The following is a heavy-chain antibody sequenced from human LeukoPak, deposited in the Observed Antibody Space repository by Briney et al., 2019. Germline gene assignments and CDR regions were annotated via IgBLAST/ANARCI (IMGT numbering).Heavy chain of an antibody. CDR2: ISYDGSNK. V-gene: IGHV3-30-3*01. CDR1: GFTFSSYA. D-gene: IGHD3-22*01. Sequence: GGSLRLSCAASGFTFSSYAMHWVRQAPGKGLEWVAVISYDGSNKYYADSVKGRFTISRDNSKNTLYLQMNSPRAEDTAVYYCARDRDSSGPYWDYWGQGTLVTVSS. CDR3: ARDRDSSGPYWDY. J-gene: IGHJ4*02.